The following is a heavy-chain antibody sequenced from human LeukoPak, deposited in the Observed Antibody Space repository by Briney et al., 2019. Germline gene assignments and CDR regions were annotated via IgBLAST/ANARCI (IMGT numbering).Heavy chain of an antibody. CDR3: ARDGAPYGSGSYYSYMIGY. Sequence: SVKVSCKASGGTFSSYAISWVRQAPGQGLEWMGGIIPIFGTANYAQKFQGRVTVTADESTSTAYMELSSLRSEDTAVYYCARDGAPYGSGSYYSYMIGYWGQGTLVTVSS. J-gene: IGHJ4*02. CDR1: GGTFSSYA. CDR2: IIPIFGTA. D-gene: IGHD3-10*01. V-gene: IGHV1-69*13.